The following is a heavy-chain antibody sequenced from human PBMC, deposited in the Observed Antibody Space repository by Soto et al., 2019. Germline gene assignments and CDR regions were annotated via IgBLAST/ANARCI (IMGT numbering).Heavy chain of an antibody. CDR3: ARDWSRYYDSSGLMWFY. Sequence: VASVKVSCKASGYTFTSYGISWVRQAPGQGLEWVGWISAHNGDTRYAQNLQGRITMTTDTFTNTAYMELSSLTSDDTAVYYCARDWSRYYDSSGLMWFYWGQGTLGTVSA. V-gene: IGHV1-18*01. J-gene: IGHJ4*02. D-gene: IGHD3-22*01. CDR1: GYTFTSYG. CDR2: ISAHNGDT.